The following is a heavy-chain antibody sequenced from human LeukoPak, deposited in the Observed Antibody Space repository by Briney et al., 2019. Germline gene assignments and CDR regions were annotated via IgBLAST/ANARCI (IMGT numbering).Heavy chain of an antibody. CDR2: IYYSGST. J-gene: IGHJ4*02. Sequence: SETLSLTCTVSGGSINSSSYYWGWIRQPPGKGLEWIGSIYYSGSTYYNPSLKSRVTISVDTSKNQFSLKLSSVTAADTAVYYCARSELLWFGGVNSGFDYWGQGTLVTVSS. D-gene: IGHD3-10*01. CDR1: GGSINSSSYY. V-gene: IGHV4-39*07. CDR3: ARSELLWFGGVNSGFDY.